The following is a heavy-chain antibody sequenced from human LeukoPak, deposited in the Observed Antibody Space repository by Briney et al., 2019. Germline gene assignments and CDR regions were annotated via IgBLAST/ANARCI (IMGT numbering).Heavy chain of an antibody. CDR1: GFTFSSYW. CDR3: ARAQRTIVPNFDY. V-gene: IGHV3-7*01. Sequence: GGSLRLSCAASGFTFSSYWMSWVRQAPGKGLEWVANIKQDGSEKYYVDSVKGRFTISRDNAKNSLYLQMNSLRAEDTAVYYCARAQRTIVPNFDYWGQGTLVTVSS. J-gene: IGHJ4*02. D-gene: IGHD2-2*01. CDR2: IKQDGSEK.